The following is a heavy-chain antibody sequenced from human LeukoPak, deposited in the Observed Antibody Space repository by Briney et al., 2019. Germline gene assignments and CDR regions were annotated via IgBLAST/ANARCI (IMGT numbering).Heavy chain of an antibody. J-gene: IGHJ4*02. Sequence: ISGDGGSTYYADSVTGRVTISRDNSRNSLFLQMNTLRIEDTALYYCAKAGYSSSWFWIDSWGQGTRVTVSS. D-gene: IGHD6-13*01. V-gene: IGHV3-43*02. CDR3: AKAGYSSSWFWIDS. CDR2: ISGDGGST.